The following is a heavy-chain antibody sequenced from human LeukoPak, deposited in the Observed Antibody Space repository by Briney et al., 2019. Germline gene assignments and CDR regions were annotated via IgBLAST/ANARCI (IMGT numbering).Heavy chain of an antibody. CDR1: GYTFTSYY. V-gene: IGHV1-46*01. CDR3: ARDNSVGDNAWWFDP. CDR2: INHSGDGT. J-gene: IGHJ5*02. Sequence: ASVKVSCKASGYTFTSYYMHWVRQAPGQGLEWMGHINHSGDGTRYAQKFQGRVTMTRDMSTSTDYMELSSLRSEDTAIYYCARDNSVGDNAWWFDPWGQGTLVTVSS. D-gene: IGHD1-26*01.